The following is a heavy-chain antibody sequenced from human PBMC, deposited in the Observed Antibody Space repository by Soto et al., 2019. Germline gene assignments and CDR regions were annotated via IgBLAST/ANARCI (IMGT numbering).Heavy chain of an antibody. CDR3: ARGRGVAIFGVVRGDGMDV. J-gene: IGHJ6*02. CDR1: GFTFISYA. D-gene: IGHD3-3*01. Sequence: PWGSLRLSCAASGFTFISYAIHFFRHSPFKWLEWVAVISYDGSNKYYADSMKGRFTISRDNSKNTLYLQMNSLRAEDTAVYYCARGRGVAIFGVVRGDGMDVWGQGTTVTVSS. CDR2: ISYDGSNK. V-gene: IGHV3-30-3*01.